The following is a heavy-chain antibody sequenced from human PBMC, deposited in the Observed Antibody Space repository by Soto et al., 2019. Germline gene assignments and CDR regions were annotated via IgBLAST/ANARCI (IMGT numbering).Heavy chain of an antibody. Sequence: SETLSLTCSVSGASISSRDYYWGWIRQTPGKGLEWIGNIDCNGVTYYNPSLKSRVTVSKDTSKNQFSLKVASVMAADTTIYYCGRVMIATSRHTDSDYWGQGTQVTVSS. J-gene: IGHJ4*02. CDR3: GRVMIATSRHTDSDY. V-gene: IGHV4-39*01. D-gene: IGHD2-2*01. CDR1: GASISSRDYY. CDR2: IDCNGVT.